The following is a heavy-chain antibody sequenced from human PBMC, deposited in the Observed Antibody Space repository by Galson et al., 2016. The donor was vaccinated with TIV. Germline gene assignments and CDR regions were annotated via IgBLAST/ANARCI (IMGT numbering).Heavy chain of an antibody. CDR1: GVSLSSDYYF. V-gene: IGHV4-61*01. CDR2: VHYSGST. D-gene: IGHD3-22*01. Sequence: ETLSLTCTVSGVSLSSDYYFWNWIRQSPGKGLEWIGNVHYSGSTNYIASLKSRVSISIDISKRQFSLRLSSVTAADTAVYFCARDMSYYDSNGYPSYYFDYWGQGALVTVSS. CDR3: ARDMSYYDSNGYPSYYFDY. J-gene: IGHJ4*02.